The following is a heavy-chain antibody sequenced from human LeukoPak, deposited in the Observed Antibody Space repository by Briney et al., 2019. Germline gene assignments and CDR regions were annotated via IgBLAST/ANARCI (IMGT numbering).Heavy chain of an antibody. CDR1: YGSFNNYY. D-gene: IGHD3-22*01. V-gene: IGHV4-59*12. J-gene: IGHJ3*02. CDR3: ARENRGTYYGAFDI. Sequence: SETLSLTCTVSYGSFNNYYWSWIRQPPGKGLEWIGYIYYSGSTNYNPSLKSRVTISVDTSKNQFSLKLRSVTAADTAVYYCARENRGTYYGAFDIWGQGTMVTVSS. CDR2: IYYSGST.